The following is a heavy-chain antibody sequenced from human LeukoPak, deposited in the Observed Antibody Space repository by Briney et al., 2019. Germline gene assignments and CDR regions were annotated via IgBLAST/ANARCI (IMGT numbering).Heavy chain of an antibody. CDR1: GGSISSSSYY. CDR3: ASPYDYGDYVIFGAFDI. D-gene: IGHD4-17*01. V-gene: IGHV4-39*01. CDR2: IYYSGGT. J-gene: IGHJ3*02. Sequence: SETLSLTCTVSGGSISSSSYYWGWIRQPPGKGLEWIGSIYYSGGTYYNPSLKSRVTISVDTSKNQFSLKLSSVTAADTAVYYCASPYDYGDYVIFGAFDIWGQGTMVTVSS.